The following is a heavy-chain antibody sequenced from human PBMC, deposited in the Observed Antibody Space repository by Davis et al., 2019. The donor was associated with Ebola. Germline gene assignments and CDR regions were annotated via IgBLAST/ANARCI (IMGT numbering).Heavy chain of an antibody. D-gene: IGHD6-19*01. J-gene: IGHJ4*02. V-gene: IGHV4-59*08. Sequence: MPSETLSLTCTVSGDSIRSYYWSWLRQPPGKGLEWIGYMYYSGSESPNYNPSLKSRATVSVDTSKTHFSLTLSSVTAADTAVYYCARFSGYRSGPGPFDYWGQGTLVTVSS. CDR2: MYYSGSESP. CDR3: ARFSGYRSGPGPFDY. CDR1: GDSIRSYY.